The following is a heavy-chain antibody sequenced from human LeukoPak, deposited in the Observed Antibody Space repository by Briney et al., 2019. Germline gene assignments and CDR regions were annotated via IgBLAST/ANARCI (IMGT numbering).Heavy chain of an antibody. CDR2: INPNSGDT. D-gene: IGHD3-16*01. CDR1: GYTFTGYS. J-gene: IGHJ4*02. V-gene: IGHV1-2*02. CDR3: ALPSAGGFDY. Sequence: ASVKVSCKASGYTFTGYSMHWVRQAPGQGLEWMGWINPNSGDTNYAQNFQGRVTMTRDTSISTAYMEVSRLRSDDTAVYYCALPSAGGFDYWGQGTLVTVSS.